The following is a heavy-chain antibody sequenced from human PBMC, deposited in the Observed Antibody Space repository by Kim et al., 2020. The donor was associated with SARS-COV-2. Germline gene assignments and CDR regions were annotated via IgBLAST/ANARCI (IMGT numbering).Heavy chain of an antibody. CDR3: VAEALRFLDWPKNAFDI. CDR2: IYYSGST. CDR1: GGSISSSSYY. Sequence: SETLSLTCTVSGGSISSSSYYWGWIRQPPGKGLEWIGSIYYSGSTYYNPSLKSRVTISVDTSKNQFSLKLSSVTAADTAVYYCVAEALRFLDWPKNAFDIWGQGTMVTVSS. D-gene: IGHD3-3*01. V-gene: IGHV4-39*01. J-gene: IGHJ3*02.